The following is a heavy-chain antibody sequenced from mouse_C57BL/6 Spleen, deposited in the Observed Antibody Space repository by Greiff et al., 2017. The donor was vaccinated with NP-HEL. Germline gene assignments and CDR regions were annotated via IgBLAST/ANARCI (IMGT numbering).Heavy chain of an antibody. CDR2: IWTGGGT. Sequence: VQGVESGPGLVAPSQSLSITCTVSGFSLTSYAISWVRQPPGKGLEWLGVIWTGGGTNYNSALKSRLSISKDNSKSQVYLKMNSLQTDDTARYYGARKGGAYYSNYVWYFGVWGTGTTVTVSS. V-gene: IGHV2-9-1*01. D-gene: IGHD2-5*01. J-gene: IGHJ1*03. CDR1: GFSLTSYA. CDR3: ARKGGAYYSNYVWYFGV.